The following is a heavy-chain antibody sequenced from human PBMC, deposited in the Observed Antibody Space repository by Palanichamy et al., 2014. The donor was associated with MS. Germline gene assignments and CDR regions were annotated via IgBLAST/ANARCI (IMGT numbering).Heavy chain of an antibody. CDR2: IIPSRGIA. CDR1: GGTFSNYA. D-gene: IGHD3-10*01. Sequence: QVQLVQSGAEVKKPGSSVKVSCKASGGTFSNYAFSWVRQAPGQGLEWMGGIIPSRGIANYAQKFQDKVTITADKSTSTAYMELSSLRSEDTAVYYCATSSITMVRGSGWFDPWGQGALVTVSS. V-gene: IGHV1-69*10. CDR3: ATSSITMVRGSGWFDP. J-gene: IGHJ5*02.